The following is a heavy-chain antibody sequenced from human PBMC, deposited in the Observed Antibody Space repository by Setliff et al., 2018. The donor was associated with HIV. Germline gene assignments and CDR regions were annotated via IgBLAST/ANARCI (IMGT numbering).Heavy chain of an antibody. V-gene: IGHV3-43D*03. CDR3: VAGVLPHYFDIVGGDH. CDR1: GFTFDDYA. Sequence: GGSLRLSCAASGFTFDDYAMHWVRQAPGKGLEWVPFISWDGGSSDYAASVKGRFTISRNDPENILYLQMNNLAFEDTALYYCVAGVLPHYFDIVGGDHWGQGTLVTVSS. D-gene: IGHD3-9*01. J-gene: IGHJ5*02. CDR2: ISWDGGSS.